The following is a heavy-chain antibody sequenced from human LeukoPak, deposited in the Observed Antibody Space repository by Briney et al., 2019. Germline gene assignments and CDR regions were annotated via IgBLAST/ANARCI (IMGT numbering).Heavy chain of an antibody. V-gene: IGHV4-34*01. CDR2: INHSGST. CDR3: ARGSRITMIVVVKASGAFDI. D-gene: IGHD3-22*01. CDR1: GGSFSGYY. J-gene: IGHJ3*02. Sequence: SETLSLTCAVYGGSFSGYYWSWIRQPPGKGLEWIGEINHSGSTNYNPSLKSRVTISVDTSKNQFSLKLSSVTAADTAVYYCARGSRITMIVVVKASGAFDIWGQGTMVTVSS.